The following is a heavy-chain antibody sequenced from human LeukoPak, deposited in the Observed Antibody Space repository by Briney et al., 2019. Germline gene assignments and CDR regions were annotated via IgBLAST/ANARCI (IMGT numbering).Heavy chain of an antibody. CDR1: GSRFTSYW. D-gene: IGHD3-10*01. CDR3: ARQKVTMVRGIIITEYFDY. J-gene: IGHJ4*02. Sequence: PGESLKISCKGSGSRFTSYWIAWVRQLPGKGLEWMGIIYPGDSNTRYSPSFQGHVTISADKSISTAYLQWSSLMASDTAMYYCARQKVTMVRGIIITEYFDYWGQGTLVTVSS. CDR2: IYPGDSNT. V-gene: IGHV5-51*01.